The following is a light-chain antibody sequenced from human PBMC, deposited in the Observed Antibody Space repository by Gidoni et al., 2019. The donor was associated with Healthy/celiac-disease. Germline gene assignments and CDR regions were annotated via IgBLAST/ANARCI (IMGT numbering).Light chain of an antibody. CDR3: QQYNNWPPLT. V-gene: IGKV3-15*01. J-gene: IGKJ4*01. CDR1: QSVSSN. CDR2: GAS. Sequence: EIVKTRSPATLSVSPGERATLSCRASQSVSSNLAWYQQKPGQAPRLLIYGASTRATGIPARFSGSGSGTEFTLTISSLQPEDFAVYYCQQYNNWPPLTFGGGTKVEIK.